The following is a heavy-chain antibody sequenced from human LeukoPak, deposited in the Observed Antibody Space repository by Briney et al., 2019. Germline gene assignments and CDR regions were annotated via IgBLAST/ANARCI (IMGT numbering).Heavy chain of an antibody. V-gene: IGHV3-33*01. CDR3: ARDGYCSSTSCYYFDY. D-gene: IGHD2-2*01. CDR2: IWYDGSNK. CDR1: GFTFSSYG. J-gene: IGHJ4*02. Sequence: GRSLRLSCAASGFTFSSYGMHWVRQAPGKGLEWVAVIWYDGSNKYYADSVKGRFIISRDNAKNTLYLQMNSLRAEDTAVYYCARDGYCSSTSCYYFDYWGQGTLVTVSS.